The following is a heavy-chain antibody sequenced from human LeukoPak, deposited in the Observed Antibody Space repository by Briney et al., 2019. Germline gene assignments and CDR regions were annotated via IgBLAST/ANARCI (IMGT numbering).Heavy chain of an antibody. V-gene: IGHV3-21*01. CDR1: GFTFSSYS. CDR2: ISSSSSYI. Sequence: GGSLRLSCAASGFTFSSYSMNWVLQAPGKGLEWVSSISSSSSYIYYADSVKGRFTISRDNAKNSLYLQMNSLRAEDTAVYYCARDFRATVTTPEDYWGRGPLVLVSA. CDR3: ARDFRATVTTPEDY. J-gene: IGHJ4*02. D-gene: IGHD4-17*01.